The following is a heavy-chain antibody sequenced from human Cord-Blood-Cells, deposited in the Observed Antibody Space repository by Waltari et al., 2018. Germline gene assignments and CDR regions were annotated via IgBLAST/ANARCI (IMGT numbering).Heavy chain of an antibody. CDR1: GFSLSTSGVG. CDR3: AHMWSLTGYSYYYYGMDV. J-gene: IGHJ6*02. Sequence: QITLKESGPTLVKPTQTLTLTCTFSGFSLSTSGVGVGWIRQPPGKALEWLARIYWDDEKRYSPSLKSRLTITKDTSKNQVVLTMTNMDPVDTATYYCAHMWSLTGYSYYYYGMDVWGQGTTVTVSS. D-gene: IGHD3-9*01. V-gene: IGHV2-5*02. CDR2: IYWDDEK.